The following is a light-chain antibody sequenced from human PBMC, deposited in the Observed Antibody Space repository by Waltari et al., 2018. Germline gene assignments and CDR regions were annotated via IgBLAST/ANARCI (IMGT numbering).Light chain of an antibody. CDR2: DAS. V-gene: IGKV1-5*01. Sequence: IQMTQPPILSASVGDRVAITCRASQSIGIFLAWYQQKPGKAPILLIHDASNLETGVPRRFRGSGSGTEFTLTISSLQPDDFATYYCQQYESSLLTFGGGTKVEIK. CDR1: QSIGIF. J-gene: IGKJ4*01. CDR3: QQYESSLLT.